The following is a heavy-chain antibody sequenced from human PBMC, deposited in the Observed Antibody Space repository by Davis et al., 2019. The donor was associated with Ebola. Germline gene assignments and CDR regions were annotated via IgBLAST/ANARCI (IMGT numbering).Heavy chain of an antibody. Sequence: HSVKGRLTISRDNAKNSLSLQMKSLRAEDTAIYYCAKSMGFGDLPVPFDYWGQGTLVTVSS. CDR3: AKSMGFGDLPVPFDY. V-gene: IGHV3-11*01. J-gene: IGHJ4*02. D-gene: IGHD3-10*01.